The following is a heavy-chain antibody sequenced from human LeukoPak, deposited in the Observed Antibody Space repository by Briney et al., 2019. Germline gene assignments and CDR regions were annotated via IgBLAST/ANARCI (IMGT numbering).Heavy chain of an antibody. V-gene: IGHV1-69*06. CDR3: ARGDIVGATSPLDY. Sequence: SVKVSCKASGGTFSSYAISWVRQAPGQGLEWMGGIIPIFGTANYAQKFQGRVTITADKSTSTAYMELSSLRSEDTAVYYCARGDIVGATSPLDYWGQGTLVTVSS. D-gene: IGHD1-26*01. CDR2: IIPIFGTA. J-gene: IGHJ4*02. CDR1: GGTFSSYA.